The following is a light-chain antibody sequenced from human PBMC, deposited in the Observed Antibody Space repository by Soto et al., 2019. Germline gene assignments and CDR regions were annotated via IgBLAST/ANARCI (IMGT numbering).Light chain of an antibody. CDR1: QSVGSN. CDR3: QQYNKWPYT. Sequence: EIVMTQSPATLSVSPGERATLSCRASQSVGSNLAWYQQNPGQAPRLLIYGASTRATDIPARFSGSGSGTEFTLTISSLQAEEFAIYYCQQYNKWPYTFGQGTKLEI. J-gene: IGKJ2*01. V-gene: IGKV3-15*01. CDR2: GAS.